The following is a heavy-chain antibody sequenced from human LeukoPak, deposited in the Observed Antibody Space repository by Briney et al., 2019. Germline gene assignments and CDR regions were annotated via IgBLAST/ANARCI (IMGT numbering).Heavy chain of an antibody. V-gene: IGHV3-30*18. CDR3: AKFHTAMVTFDY. CDR2: ISYDGSNK. J-gene: IGHJ4*02. CDR1: GFTFSSYG. D-gene: IGHD5-18*01. Sequence: GGSLRLSCAASGFTFSSYGMHWARQAPGKGLEWVAVISYDGSNKYYADSVKGRFTISRDNSKNTLYLQMNSLRAEDTAVYYCAKFHTAMVTFDYWGQGTLVTVSS.